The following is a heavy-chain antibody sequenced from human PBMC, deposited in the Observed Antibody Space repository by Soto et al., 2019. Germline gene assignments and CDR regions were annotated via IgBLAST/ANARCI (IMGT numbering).Heavy chain of an antibody. D-gene: IGHD2-15*01. Sequence: ASETLSLTCAVYGGSFSGYYWSWIRQPPGKGLEWIGEINHSGSTNYNPSLKSRVTISVDTSKNQLSLKLSSVTAADTAVYYCARGGLSGAYCSGGSCYFVFDYWGQGTLVTVSS. CDR1: GGSFSGYY. CDR2: INHSGST. CDR3: ARGGLSGAYCSGGSCYFVFDY. V-gene: IGHV4-34*01. J-gene: IGHJ4*02.